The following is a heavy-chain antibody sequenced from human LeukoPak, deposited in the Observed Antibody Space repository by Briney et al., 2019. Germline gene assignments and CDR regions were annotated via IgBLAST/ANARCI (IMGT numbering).Heavy chain of an antibody. CDR2: ISPTGSTT. D-gene: IGHD6-6*01. J-gene: IGHJ4*02. CDR3: ARGPNSNWSGLDF. CDR1: GFSFSGHW. V-gene: IGHV3-74*01. Sequence: GGSLRLSCTASGFSFSGHWMHWARQLPGKGLVWVSRISPTGSTTSYADSVKGRFTVSRDNAKNTLYLQVNNLRAEDTAVYYSARGPNSNWSGLDFWGQGTLLTVPS.